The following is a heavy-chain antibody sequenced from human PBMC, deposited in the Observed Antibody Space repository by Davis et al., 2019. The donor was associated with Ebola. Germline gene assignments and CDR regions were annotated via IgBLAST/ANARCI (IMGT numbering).Heavy chain of an antibody. J-gene: IGHJ4*02. V-gene: IGHV3-7*01. CDR1: GFTFSSYW. CDR3: AKNSDYGDYGDIDY. CDR2: IKQDGSEK. Sequence: GESLKISCAASGFTFSSYWMSWVRQAPGKGLEWVANIKQDGSEKYYEDSVKGRFTISRDNAKNSLYLQMNSLRAEDTAVYYCAKNSDYGDYGDIDYWGQGTLVTVSS. D-gene: IGHD4-17*01.